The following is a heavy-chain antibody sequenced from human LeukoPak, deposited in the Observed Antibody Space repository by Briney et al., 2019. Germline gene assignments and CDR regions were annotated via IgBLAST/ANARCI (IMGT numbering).Heavy chain of an antibody. CDR1: GYSFNTYW. CDR2: IYPGDSDT. CDR3: ARPTSYYYESSNFYLEY. Sequence: GESLKISCKGSGYSFNTYWIGWVRQMPGKGLEWMGVIYPGDSDTRYSPSVQGQVTISADKSISTAYLQWTSLKASDTAMYYCARPTSYYYESSNFYLEYWGQGTLVTVSS. D-gene: IGHD3-22*01. J-gene: IGHJ4*02. V-gene: IGHV5-51*01.